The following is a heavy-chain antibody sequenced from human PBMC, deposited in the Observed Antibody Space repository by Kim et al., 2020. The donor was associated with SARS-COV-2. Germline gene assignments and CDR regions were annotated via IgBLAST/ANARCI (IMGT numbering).Heavy chain of an antibody. CDR2: IRTGESKR. CDR3: ARNFGSATMIGDV. J-gene: IGHJ3*01. V-gene: IGHV3-33*01. Sequence: GGSLRLSCTASGFTFSPFDMHWVRQAPGKGLEWVAVIRTGESKRYSAESVKDRFTISRDNSKNTLYLQMNSLRAEDTAIYYCARNFGSATMIGDVWGLGTMVTVSS. D-gene: IGHD3-10*01. CDR1: GFTFSPFD.